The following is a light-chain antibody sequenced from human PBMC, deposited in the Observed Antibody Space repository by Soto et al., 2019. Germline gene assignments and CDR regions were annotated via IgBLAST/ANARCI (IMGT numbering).Light chain of an antibody. Sequence: EIVLTQSPGTLSLSPGERAPLSCRASQSVSSSYLAWYQQNPGQAPRLLIYGASSRATGIPDRFSGSGSGTDFTLTISRLEPEDFAVYYCQQYGSSPRTFGQGTKVDNK. CDR2: GAS. CDR3: QQYGSSPRT. J-gene: IGKJ1*01. V-gene: IGKV3-20*01. CDR1: QSVSSSY.